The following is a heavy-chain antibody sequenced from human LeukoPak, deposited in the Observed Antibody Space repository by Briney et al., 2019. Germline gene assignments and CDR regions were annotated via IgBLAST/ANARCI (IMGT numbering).Heavy chain of an antibody. CDR1: GFTFSSYW. V-gene: IGHV3-7*04. CDR3: TRALDY. CDR2: IKQDGTVK. J-gene: IGHJ4*02. Sequence: GGSLRLSCAASGFTFSSYWMDWVRQAPGKGLEWVANIKQDGTVKYYVDSVKDRFSISRDNAKNLLYLQMNSLRAEDTAVYYCTRALDYWGQGTLVTVSS.